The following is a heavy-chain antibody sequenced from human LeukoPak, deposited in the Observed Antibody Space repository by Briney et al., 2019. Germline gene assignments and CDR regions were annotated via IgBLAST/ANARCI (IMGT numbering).Heavy chain of an antibody. J-gene: IGHJ5*02. CDR3: ARSWLRLAPADP. V-gene: IGHV4-31*03. CDR2: IYYSGST. CDR1: GGSISSGGYY. Sequence: PSETLSLTCTVSGGSISSGGYYWSWIRQHPGKGLEWIGYIYYSGSTYYNPSLKSRVTISVDTSKNQFSLKLSSVTAADTAVYYCARSWLRLAPADPWGQGTLVTVSS. D-gene: IGHD5-12*01.